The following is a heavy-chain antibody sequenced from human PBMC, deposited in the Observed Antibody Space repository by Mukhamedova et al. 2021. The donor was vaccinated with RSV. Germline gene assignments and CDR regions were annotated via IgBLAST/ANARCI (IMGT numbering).Heavy chain of an antibody. D-gene: IGHD3-10*01. V-gene: IGHV3-30*01. Sequence: AEYMGGRFTISRDISKNTLFLQMNSLKTEDTAVYYCARGGSRGSRSNYIYYYMDVWGEGTTVTISS. CDR3: ARGGSRGSRSNYIYYYMDV. J-gene: IGHJ6*03.